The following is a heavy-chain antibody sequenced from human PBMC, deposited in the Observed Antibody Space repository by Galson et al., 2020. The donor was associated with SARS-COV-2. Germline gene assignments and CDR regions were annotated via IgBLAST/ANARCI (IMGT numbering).Heavy chain of an antibody. CDR3: ARGRGRGYTDYDRYFFDD. D-gene: IGHD5-12*01. J-gene: IGHJ4*02. CDR2: KYYSGTT. CDR1: GGSISSATSY. V-gene: IGHV4-39*07. Sequence: SETLSLTCTVSGGSISSATSYWGWVRQPPGKGLEWIATKYYSGTTKSSLKSRVTISVDTSKNQFSLKLSSVTAADTALYYCARGRGRGYTDYDRYFFDDWGQGTLVTVSS.